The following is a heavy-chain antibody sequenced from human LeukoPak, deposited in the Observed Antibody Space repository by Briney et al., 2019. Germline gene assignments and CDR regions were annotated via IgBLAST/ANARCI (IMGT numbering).Heavy chain of an antibody. CDR1: GGSISGYY. CDR3: ARVTYDSSGYYHTYYCYVDV. Sequence: SETLSLTCTVSGGSISGYYLTWIRQPPGKGLEWIGYIYSSGSTKYNPSLKSRVTISVDTSKNQFSLNLSSVTAADTAVYYCARVTYDSSGYYHTYYCYVDVWGNGTTVTVSS. D-gene: IGHD3-22*01. V-gene: IGHV4-59*01. J-gene: IGHJ6*03. CDR2: IYSSGST.